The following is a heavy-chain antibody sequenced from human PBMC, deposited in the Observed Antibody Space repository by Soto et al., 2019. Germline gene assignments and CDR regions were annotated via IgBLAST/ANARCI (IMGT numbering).Heavy chain of an antibody. CDR1: GGSISNSNW. CDR2: IYPSGST. CDR3: PRDKKGDSKCRGGTCYSSRLFDY. Sequence: SETLSLTCAVSGGSISNSNWWSWVRQPPGRGLEWIGEIYPSGSTNYIPSLKSRVTISIDKSKNQLSLKLSSLTAADTAVYYCPRDKKGDSKCRGGTCYSSRLFDYWGQGALVTVSS. V-gene: IGHV4-4*02. D-gene: IGHD2-15*01. J-gene: IGHJ4*02.